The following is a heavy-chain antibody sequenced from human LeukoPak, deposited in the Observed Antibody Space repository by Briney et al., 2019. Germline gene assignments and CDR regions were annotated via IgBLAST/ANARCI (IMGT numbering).Heavy chain of an antibody. V-gene: IGHV4-31*03. Sequence: SQTLSLTYTVSGGSISSGGYYWSWIRQHPGKGLEWIGYIYYSGSTYYNPSLKSRVTISVDTSKNQFSLKLSSVTAADTAVYYCARDRAVPTSGTYYFDYWGQGTLVTVSS. CDR2: IYYSGST. J-gene: IGHJ4*02. D-gene: IGHD3-10*01. CDR3: ARDRAVPTSGTYYFDY. CDR1: GGSISSGGYY.